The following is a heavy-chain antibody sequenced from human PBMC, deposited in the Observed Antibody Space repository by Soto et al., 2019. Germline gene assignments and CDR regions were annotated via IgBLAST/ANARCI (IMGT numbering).Heavy chain of an antibody. D-gene: IGHD3-10*01. CDR3: AKDWRSGSYYFDY. CDR1: GFTFSSYG. V-gene: IGHV3-30*18. J-gene: IGHJ4*02. CDR2: ISSDGSNK. Sequence: GGSLRLSCVASGFTFSSYGMHWVRQAPGKGLEWVAVISSDGSNKYYGDSVKGRFTISRDNSKNTLYLQMNSLRAEDTAVYYCAKDWRSGSYYFDYWGQGTLVTVSS.